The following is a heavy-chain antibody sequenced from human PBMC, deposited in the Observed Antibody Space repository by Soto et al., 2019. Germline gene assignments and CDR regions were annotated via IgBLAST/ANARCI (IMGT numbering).Heavy chain of an antibody. J-gene: IGHJ4*02. CDR2: IYPGDSET. Sequence: GESLKISCXCSGYTFSNFWIAWVRQLPGKGLEYMGIIYPGDSETRYSPSFHGKVTISADRSIGTAYLQWSSLEASDSAFYFCARRPRSSPYFDYWGQGALVTVSS. V-gene: IGHV5-51*01. D-gene: IGHD6-13*01. CDR3: ARRPRSSPYFDY. CDR1: GYTFSNFW.